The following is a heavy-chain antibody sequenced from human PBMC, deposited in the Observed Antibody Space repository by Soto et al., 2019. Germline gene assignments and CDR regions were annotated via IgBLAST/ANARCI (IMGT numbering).Heavy chain of an antibody. CDR1: GGSISSGDYY. V-gene: IGHV4-30-4*01. Sequence: QVQLQESGPGLVKPSQTLSLTCTVSGGSISSGDYYWSWIRQPPGKGLEWIGYIYYSGSTYSNPSLKSRVTITANQSKKQLSRKLGSVTAAYTAVDYCAREIYGDPEGWFHPWGQGTLVTVSS. CDR3: AREIYGDPEGWFHP. CDR2: IYYSGST. D-gene: IGHD4-17*01. J-gene: IGHJ5*02.